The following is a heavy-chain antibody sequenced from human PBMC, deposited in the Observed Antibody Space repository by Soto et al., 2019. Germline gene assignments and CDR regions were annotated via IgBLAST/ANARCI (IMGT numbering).Heavy chain of an antibody. J-gene: IGHJ4*02. V-gene: IGHV1-3*01. D-gene: IGHD3-10*01. CDR3: ARVRMLWYGELSH. CDR2: INPGNGNT. CDR1: GYTFMTYA. Sequence: QVQLVRSGAEVKKPGASVKISCKTSGYTFMTYALHWVRQAPGQRPEWMGWINPGNGNTEYSQKLQGRVTITRDTSARTVFMEVANMTSKDTAVYYCARVRMLWYGELSHWGQGTQVIVSA.